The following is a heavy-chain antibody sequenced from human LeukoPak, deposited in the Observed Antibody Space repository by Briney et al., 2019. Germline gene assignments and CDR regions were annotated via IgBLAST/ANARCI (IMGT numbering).Heavy chain of an antibody. D-gene: IGHD3-10*01. CDR3: AKDRRAYGSGSYDPRFGYFDY. V-gene: IGHV3-23*01. CDR1: GFTFSSYA. Sequence: GGSLRLSCAASGFTFSSYAMSWVRQAPGKGLEWVSAISGSGGSTCYADSVKGRFTISRDNSKNTLYLQMNSLRAEDTAVYYCAKDRRAYGSGSYDPRFGYFDYWGQGTLVTVSS. J-gene: IGHJ4*02. CDR2: ISGSGGST.